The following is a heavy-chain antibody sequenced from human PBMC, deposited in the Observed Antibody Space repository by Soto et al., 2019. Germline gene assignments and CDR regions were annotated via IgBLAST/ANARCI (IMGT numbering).Heavy chain of an antibody. V-gene: IGHV3-33*01. Sequence: QVQLVESGGGVVQPGRSLRLSCAASGFTFSSYGMHWVRQAPGKGLEWVAGIWFDGSNKYYADSVKGRFTISRDNSKNTLYLQMNILRDEHTVVYYCARDSGFGYGRHMDVWGKGTTVTVSS. CDR1: GFTFSSYG. D-gene: IGHD5-12*01. CDR3: ARDSGFGYGRHMDV. CDR2: IWFDGSNK. J-gene: IGHJ6*03.